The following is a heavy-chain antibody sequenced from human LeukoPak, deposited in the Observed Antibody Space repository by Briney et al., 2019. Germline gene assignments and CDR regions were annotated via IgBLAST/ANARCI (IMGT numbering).Heavy chain of an antibody. Sequence: PGGSLRLSCAASGITFSTSWMSWVRQTPEKGLEWVANMSPDGTEKYYADSVKGRFTISRDNSKNTLYLQMNSLRAEDTAVYYCARDSDILTGYHYYMDVWGKGTTVTVSS. CDR1: GITFSTSW. V-gene: IGHV3-7*01. CDR3: ARDSDILTGYHYYMDV. D-gene: IGHD3-9*01. J-gene: IGHJ6*03. CDR2: MSPDGTEK.